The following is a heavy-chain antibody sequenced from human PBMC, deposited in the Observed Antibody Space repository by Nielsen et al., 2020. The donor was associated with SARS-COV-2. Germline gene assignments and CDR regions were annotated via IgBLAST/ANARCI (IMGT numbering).Heavy chain of an antibody. CDR3: ASHVLRYFDWLPSDSSGDAFDI. Sequence: VRQAPGKGLEWVAVISYDGSNKYYADSVKGRFTISRDNPKNTLYLQMNSLRAEDTAVYYCASHVLRYFDWLPSDSSGDAFDIWGQGTMVTVSS. J-gene: IGHJ3*02. D-gene: IGHD3-9*01. V-gene: IGHV3-30*03. CDR2: ISYDGSNK.